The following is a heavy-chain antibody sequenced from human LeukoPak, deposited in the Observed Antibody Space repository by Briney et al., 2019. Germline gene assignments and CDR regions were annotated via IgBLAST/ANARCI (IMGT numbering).Heavy chain of an antibody. CDR2: ISYDGSNK. Sequence: GGSLRLSCAASGFTFSSYAMHWVRQASGKGLEWVAVISYDGSNKYYADSVKGRFTISRDNSKNTLYLQMNSLRAEDTAVYYCARDGATMIVLSYYYGMDVWGQGTTVTVSS. CDR1: GFTFSSYA. D-gene: IGHD3-22*01. CDR3: ARDGATMIVLSYYYGMDV. J-gene: IGHJ6*02. V-gene: IGHV3-30-3*01.